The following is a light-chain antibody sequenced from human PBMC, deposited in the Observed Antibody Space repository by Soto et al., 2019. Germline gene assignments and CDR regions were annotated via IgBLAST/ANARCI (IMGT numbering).Light chain of an antibody. J-gene: IGKJ1*01. CDR2: DDS. CDR1: QSISSW. CDR3: KQYNTYWT. V-gene: IGKV1-5*01. Sequence: DIQMTHAPSTLSASVVDRVTITFLASQSISSWLAWYQQKPGKAPKLLIFDDSSLQTGVPSRFSGSGSGTDFTLSISSLQPDDFATYFCKQYNTYWTFGNGHTVAIK.